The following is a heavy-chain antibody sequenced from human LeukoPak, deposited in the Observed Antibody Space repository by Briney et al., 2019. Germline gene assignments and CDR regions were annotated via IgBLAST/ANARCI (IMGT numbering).Heavy chain of an antibody. CDR1: GGSTSSGGYY. J-gene: IGHJ6*02. CDR2: IYYSGST. CDR3: ARDSSPISGGMGEVGNYYGMDV. V-gene: IGHV4-31*03. Sequence: SQTLSLTCTVSGGSTSSGGYYWSWIRQHPGKGLEWIGYIYYSGSTYYNPSLKSRVTISVDTSKNQFSLKLSSVTAADTAVYYCARDSSPISGGMGEVGNYYGMDVWGQGTTVTVSS. D-gene: IGHD3-16*01.